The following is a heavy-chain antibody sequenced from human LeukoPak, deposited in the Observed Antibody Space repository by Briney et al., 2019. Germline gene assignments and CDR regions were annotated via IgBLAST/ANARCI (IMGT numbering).Heavy chain of an antibody. J-gene: IGHJ5*02. CDR2: IRYDGTTK. CDR3: AGDGNSFYERGHHWFDP. V-gene: IGHV3-30*02. Sequence: GRSLRLSCAASGFTFSNYGMHWVRQAPGKGLEWVAFIRYDGTTKYYADSVRGRFTISRDNSKNTLYLQLNSLRAEDTAVYYCAGDGNSFYERGHHWFDPWGQGTLVTVSS. CDR1: GFTFSNYG. D-gene: IGHD6-13*01.